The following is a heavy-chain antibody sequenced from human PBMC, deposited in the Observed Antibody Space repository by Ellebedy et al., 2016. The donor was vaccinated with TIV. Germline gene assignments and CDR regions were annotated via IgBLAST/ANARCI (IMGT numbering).Heavy chain of an antibody. V-gene: IGHV4-34*01. CDR3: ATTPRTTVTTSFYD. D-gene: IGHD4-17*01. Sequence: SETLSLXXAVYGVSFSGYYWSWIRQPPGKGLEWIGEINHSGSTNYNPSLKSRVTISVDTYKNQFSLKLSSVTAADTAVYYCATTPRTTVTTSFYDWGQGTLVTVSS. J-gene: IGHJ4*02. CDR2: INHSGST. CDR1: GVSFSGYY.